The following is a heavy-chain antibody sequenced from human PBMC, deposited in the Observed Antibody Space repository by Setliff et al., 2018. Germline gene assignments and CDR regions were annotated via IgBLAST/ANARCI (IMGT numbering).Heavy chain of an antibody. CDR2: IYYSGST. CDR3: ARSRTLAVKGGVFAV. CDR1: GGSISSYY. V-gene: IGHV4-59*06. D-gene: IGHD6-19*01. Sequence: SETLSLTCTVSGGSISSYYWSWIRQHPGKGLEWIGYIYYSGSTYYNPSLKSRVTISVDTSKNQFSLDLTSVTAADTAVYYCARSRTLAVKGGVFAVWGRGTLVTVSS. J-gene: IGHJ2*01.